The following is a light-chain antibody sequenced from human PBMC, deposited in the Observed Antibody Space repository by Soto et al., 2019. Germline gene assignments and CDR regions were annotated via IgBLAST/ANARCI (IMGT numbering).Light chain of an antibody. V-gene: IGLV1-44*01. CDR3: AAWDDSLYGHV. CDR2: TTN. Sequence: QSVLTQSPSASGTPGQRVTISCSGSASTIGRNYVYWYQQLPGTAPKLLISTTNRRPSGVPERFSGSKSGTSASLAISGLQSEDEAEYYCAAWDDSLYGHVFGTGTKVTVL. CDR1: ASTIGRNY. J-gene: IGLJ1*01.